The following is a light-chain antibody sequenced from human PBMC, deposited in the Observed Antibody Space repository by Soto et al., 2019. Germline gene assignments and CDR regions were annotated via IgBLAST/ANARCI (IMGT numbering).Light chain of an antibody. CDR2: EVN. CDR1: SSDIGAYDY. Sequence: QSVLTQPASLSGSPGQSITIPCTGTSSDIGAYDYVSWFQQHPGKAPKLMISEVNNRPSGVSNRFSGSKSGNTASLPISGLQAEDEAEYYCSSYTNINTRACVFGTGTKVTVL. J-gene: IGLJ1*01. CDR3: SSYTNINTRACV. V-gene: IGLV2-14*01.